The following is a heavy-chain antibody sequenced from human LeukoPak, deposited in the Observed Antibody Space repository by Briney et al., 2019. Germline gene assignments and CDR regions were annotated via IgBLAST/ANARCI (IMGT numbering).Heavy chain of an antibody. V-gene: IGHV1-2*02. CDR3: AREHCSGGSCYWGH. J-gene: IGHJ1*01. CDR2: INPNSGGT. Sequence: ASVKVSCNASGYTFTSYYMHWVRQAPGQGLEWMGWINPNSGGTNYAQKFQGRVTMTRDTSVSTAYMELSRLRSDDTAVYYCAREHCSGGSCYWGHWGQGTLVTVSS. CDR1: GYTFTSYY. D-gene: IGHD2-15*01.